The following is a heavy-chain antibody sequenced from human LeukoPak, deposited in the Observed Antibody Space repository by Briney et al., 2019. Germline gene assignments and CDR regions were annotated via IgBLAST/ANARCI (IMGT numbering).Heavy chain of an antibody. D-gene: IGHD5-12*01. V-gene: IGHV4-59*01. CDR2: IYYSGST. J-gene: IGHJ4*02. Sequence: PSETPSLTCTVSGGSISSYYWSWIRQPPGKGLEWIGYIYYSGSTNYNPSLKSRVTISVDTSKNQFSLKLSSVTAADTAVYYCAREARRNYFDYWGQGTLVTVSS. CDR3: AREARRNYFDY. CDR1: GGSISSYY.